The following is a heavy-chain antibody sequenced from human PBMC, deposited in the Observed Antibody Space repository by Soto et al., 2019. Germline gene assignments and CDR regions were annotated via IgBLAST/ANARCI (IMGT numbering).Heavy chain of an antibody. CDR3: ARQYYYDSSGYYYGYAFDI. CDR2: ISAYNGNT. V-gene: IGHV1-18*04. CDR1: GYTFTSYG. D-gene: IGHD3-22*01. Sequence: ASVKVSCKASGYTFTSYGISWVRQAPGQGLEWMGWISAYNGNTNYAQKLQGRVTMTTDTSTRTAYMELRSLRSDDTAVYYCARQYYYDSSGYYYGYAFDIWGQGTMVTV. J-gene: IGHJ3*02.